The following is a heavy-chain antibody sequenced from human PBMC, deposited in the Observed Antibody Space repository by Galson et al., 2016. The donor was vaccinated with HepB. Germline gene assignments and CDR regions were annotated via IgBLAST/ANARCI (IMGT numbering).Heavy chain of an antibody. CDR3: ARRPGRGDGSAFDL. Sequence: PALVKPTQTLTLTCTLSGFSLRSNDVGVAWTRQAPGMALEWLTIIYWDGEKKYIPSLRGRLTITEDTSKNQVVLTLTNVDSLDTGTYYCARRPGRGDGSAFDLWGRGTLVTVSS. D-gene: IGHD5-24*01. CDR2: IYWDGEK. J-gene: IGHJ2*01. V-gene: IGHV2-5*02. CDR1: GFSLRSNDVG.